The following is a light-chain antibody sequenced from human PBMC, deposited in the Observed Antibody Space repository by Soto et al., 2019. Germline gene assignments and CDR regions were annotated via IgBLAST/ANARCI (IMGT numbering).Light chain of an antibody. CDR1: SSDVGDYNY. V-gene: IGLV2-11*01. J-gene: IGLJ2*01. CDR3: CSYAGSYTVL. CDR2: DVN. Sequence: SALTQPRSVSGSPGQSVTISCTGTSSDVGDYNYVSWYQQHPGKAPKLMIYDVNKRPSGVHDRFSGSKSGNSASLPISGLQAEDEADYYCCSYAGSYTVLFGVGTKLAVL.